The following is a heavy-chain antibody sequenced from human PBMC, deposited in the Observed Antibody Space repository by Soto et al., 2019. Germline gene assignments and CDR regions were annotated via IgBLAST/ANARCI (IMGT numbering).Heavy chain of an antibody. J-gene: IGHJ4*02. V-gene: IGHV3-11*04. Sequence: GGSLRLSCAASGFTVSDNYMGWVRQAPGKGLQWVSYMTSDMRTIHYADSVKGRFTISRDNAKNLVYLQMTSLRDEDTAVYHCARSVEGHFDYWGQGALVTVAS. CDR1: GFTVSDNY. D-gene: IGHD6-19*01. CDR3: ARSVEGHFDY. CDR2: MTSDMRTI.